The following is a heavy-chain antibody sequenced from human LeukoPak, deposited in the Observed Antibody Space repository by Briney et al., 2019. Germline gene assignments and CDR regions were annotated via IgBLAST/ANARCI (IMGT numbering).Heavy chain of an antibody. CDR3: ARAGPRRDGYNLDY. J-gene: IGHJ4*02. D-gene: IGHD5-24*01. CDR1: GDSISSYY. CDR2: INYSGSS. Sequence: SETLSLTCTVSGDSISSYYWSWIRQPPGKGLEYIVYINYSGSSNYNPSLKSRVTMSVDTSKNQFSLKLSSVTAADTAVYYCARAGPRRDGYNLDYWGQGTLVTVSS. V-gene: IGHV4-59*01.